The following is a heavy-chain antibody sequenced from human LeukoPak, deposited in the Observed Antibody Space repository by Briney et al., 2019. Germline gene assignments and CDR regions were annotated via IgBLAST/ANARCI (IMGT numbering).Heavy chain of an antibody. CDR1: GFTFSSYG. CDR2: ISYDGSNK. D-gene: IGHD3-10*01. J-gene: IGHJ3*02. CDR3: AKNLRGFGDAFDI. Sequence: PGGSLRLSCAASGFTFSSYGMHWARQAPGKGLEWVAVISYDGSNKYYADSVKGRFTISRDNSKNTLYLQMNSLRAEDTAVYYCAKNLRGFGDAFDIWGQGTMVTVSS. V-gene: IGHV3-30*18.